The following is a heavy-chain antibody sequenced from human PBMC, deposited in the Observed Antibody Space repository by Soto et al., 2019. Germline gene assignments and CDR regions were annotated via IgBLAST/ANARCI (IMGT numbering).Heavy chain of an antibody. V-gene: IGHV4-34*01. J-gene: IGHJ6*02. Sequence: QVQLQQWGAGLLKPSETLSLTCAVYGGSFSGYYWSWIRQPPGKGLEWIGEINHSGSTNYNPSLKSRVTISVDTSKNQFSLKLSSVTAADTAVYYCARGLYLYCSSTSCYTGHYYYYGMDVWGQGTTVTVSS. CDR3: ARGLYLYCSSTSCYTGHYYYYGMDV. CDR2: INHSGST. CDR1: GGSFSGYY. D-gene: IGHD2-2*02.